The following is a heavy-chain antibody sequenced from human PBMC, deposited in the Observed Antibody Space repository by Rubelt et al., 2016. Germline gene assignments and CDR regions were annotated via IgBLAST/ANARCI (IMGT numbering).Heavy chain of an antibody. CDR2: IGGSGGST. Sequence: QATGEGLEWVSFIGGSGGSTNYADSVKGRFTISRDNSKNTLYLQMNSLRAEDTAVYYCARPKSGGGRYYYAMDVWGQGTTVTVSS. CDR3: ARPKSGGGRYYYAMDV. D-gene: IGHD1-1*01. V-gene: IGHV3-23*01. J-gene: IGHJ6*02.